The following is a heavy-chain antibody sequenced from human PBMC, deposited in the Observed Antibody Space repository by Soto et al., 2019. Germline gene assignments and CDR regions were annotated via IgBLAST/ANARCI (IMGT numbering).Heavy chain of an antibody. CDR1: GFTFSDYY. Sequence: QVQLVESGGGLVKPGGSLRLSCAASGFTFSDYYMSWIRQAPGKGLEWVSYISSSGSTIYYADAVKGRFTISRDNAKNSLYLQMNSLRAEDTAVYYCARDKVVAYYYDSSGYRDYWGQGTLVTVSS. V-gene: IGHV3-11*01. CDR2: ISSSGSTI. D-gene: IGHD3-22*01. J-gene: IGHJ4*02. CDR3: ARDKVVAYYYDSSGYRDY.